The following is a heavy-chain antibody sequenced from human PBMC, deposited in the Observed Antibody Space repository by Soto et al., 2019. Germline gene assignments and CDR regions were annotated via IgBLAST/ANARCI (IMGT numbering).Heavy chain of an antibody. D-gene: IGHD4-17*01. CDR3: AKDRQNYGDDAFDI. V-gene: IGHV3-23*01. CDR1: GFTFSAYA. J-gene: IGHJ3*02. CDR2: SSDSGST. Sequence: GGSLRLSCAASGFTFSAYAMAWIRQAPGKGLELVSGSSDSGSTTYAASVKGRFTISRDNSKNTLYLQMNSLRAEDTAVYYCAKDRQNYGDDAFDIWGQGTMVTVSS.